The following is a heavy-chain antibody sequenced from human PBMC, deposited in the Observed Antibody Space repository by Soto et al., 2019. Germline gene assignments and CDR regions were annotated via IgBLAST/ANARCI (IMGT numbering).Heavy chain of an antibody. J-gene: IGHJ4*02. Sequence: GPSVKVSCKASGYTFTRYAIHWVRQAPGQGLEWMGWINAGSGSSRYSQNFQGRVTITRDTSASTAYMELSSLIFEDTGVYYCARERAVSANFFDYWGQGTLVTVSS. CDR1: GYTFTRYA. CDR3: ARERAVSANFFDY. D-gene: IGHD2-21*02. CDR2: INAGSGSS. V-gene: IGHV1-3*01.